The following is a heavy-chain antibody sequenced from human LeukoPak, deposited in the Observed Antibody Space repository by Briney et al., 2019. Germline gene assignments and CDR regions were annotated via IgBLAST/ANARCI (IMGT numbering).Heavy chain of an antibody. D-gene: IGHD3-10*01. V-gene: IGHV3-66*01. CDR1: GFTVSSNY. CDR2: IYSGGST. Sequence: GSLRLSCAASGFTVSSNYTSWVRQAPGKGREWVSAIYSGGSTYYADSVKGRFTISRDNCKNTLDLQMNSLRAEDTAVYYCARDRTYYYGSGGYWFDPWGQGTLVTVSS. CDR3: ARDRTYYYGSGGYWFDP. J-gene: IGHJ5*02.